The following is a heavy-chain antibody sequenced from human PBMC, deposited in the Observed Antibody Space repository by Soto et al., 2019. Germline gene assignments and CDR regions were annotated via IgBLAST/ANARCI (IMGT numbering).Heavy chain of an antibody. D-gene: IGHD1-7*01. CDR2: ISYSADKT. V-gene: IGHV3-23*01. CDR3: ARRARTATTNWGAFDI. CDR1: GFTFSNYV. J-gene: IGHJ3*02. Sequence: GSLRLSCAASGFTFSNYVMNWVRQAPGKGLEWVSTISYSADKTFYADSVKGRFTISRDNSRDTLFLQMNSLRADDAAVYYCARRARTATTNWGAFDIWGQGTMVTVSS.